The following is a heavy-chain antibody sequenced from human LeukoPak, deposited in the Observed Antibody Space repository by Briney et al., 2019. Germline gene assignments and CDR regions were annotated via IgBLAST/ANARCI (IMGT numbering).Heavy chain of an antibody. J-gene: IGHJ3*02. D-gene: IGHD2-8*01. CDR3: ARDNGDVDFDI. CDR1: GYTFTNYY. CDR2: INSNRGGT. V-gene: IGHV1-2*02. Sequence: ASVKVSCKASGYTFTNYYIHWVRQAPGQGLEWMGWINSNRGGTNYAQKFQGRVTMTRDTSISTAYMELRSVRSDDTAVYYCARDNGDVDFDIWGPGTMVTVSS.